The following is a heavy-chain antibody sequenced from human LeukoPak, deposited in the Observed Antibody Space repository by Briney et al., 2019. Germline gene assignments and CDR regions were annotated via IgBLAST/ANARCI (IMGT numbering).Heavy chain of an antibody. Sequence: GGSLRLSCAVSGLTFSSYAMSWVRQAPGKGLEWVSGISGSGGSTYYADSVKGRFTISRDNSKNTLYLQMNSLRAEDTAEYYCAARIQLWLRDYWGQGTLVTVSS. V-gene: IGHV3-23*01. CDR3: AARIQLWLRDY. CDR1: GLTFSSYA. D-gene: IGHD5-18*01. J-gene: IGHJ4*02. CDR2: ISGSGGST.